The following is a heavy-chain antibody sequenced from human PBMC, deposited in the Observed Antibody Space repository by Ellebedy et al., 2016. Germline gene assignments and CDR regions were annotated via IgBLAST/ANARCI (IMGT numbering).Heavy chain of an antibody. CDR1: GFTFSSYD. J-gene: IGHJ6*03. D-gene: IGHD5-12*01. CDR2: IGTAGDT. Sequence: GESLKISCVASGFTFSSYDMHWVRQVKGRGLEWVSGIGTAGDTYYPGSVRGRFIISRENAKRSLNLQMNSLSAGDTAIYYCVRGSLPGGYTGYDYFHSYYMDVWGRGTTVTVSS. V-gene: IGHV3-13*01. CDR3: VRGSLPGGYTGYDYFHSYYMDV.